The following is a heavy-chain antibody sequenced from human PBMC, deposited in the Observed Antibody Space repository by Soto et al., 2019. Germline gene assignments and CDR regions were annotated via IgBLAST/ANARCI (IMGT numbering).Heavy chain of an antibody. D-gene: IGHD5-12*01. V-gene: IGHV5-51*01. Sequence: GEFLKISCKGSGYSFTSYWIGWVRQMPGKGLEWMGIIYPGDSDTRYSPSFQGQATISADKSISTAYLQWSSLKASDTAMYYCARIDRSTIQARTSFDYWGQGTLVTVSS. CDR1: GYSFTSYW. J-gene: IGHJ4*02. CDR3: ARIDRSTIQARTSFDY. CDR2: IYPGDSDT.